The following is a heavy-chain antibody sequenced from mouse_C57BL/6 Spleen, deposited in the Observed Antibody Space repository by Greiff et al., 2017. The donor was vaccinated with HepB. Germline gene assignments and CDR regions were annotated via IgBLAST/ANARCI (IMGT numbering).Heavy chain of an antibody. D-gene: IGHD1-1*01. CDR2: IDPETGGT. Sequence: VKLQQSGAELVRPGASVTLSCKASGYTFTDYEMHWVKQTPVHGLEWIGAIDPETGGTAYNQKFKGKAILTADKSSSTAYMELRSLTSEDSAVYYCTRRYGSSYYAMDYWGQGTSVTVSS. V-gene: IGHV1-15*01. CDR1: GYTFTDYE. J-gene: IGHJ4*01. CDR3: TRRYGSSYYAMDY.